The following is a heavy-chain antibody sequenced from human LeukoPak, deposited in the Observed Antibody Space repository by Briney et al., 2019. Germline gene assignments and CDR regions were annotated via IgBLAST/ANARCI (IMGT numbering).Heavy chain of an antibody. CDR3: ARGSASNWPVDY. CDR2: IVPVFGTP. J-gene: IGHJ4*02. CDR1: GGSFSSYA. V-gene: IGHV1-69*01. Sequence: GSPVKVSCKASGGSFSSYAISWVRQAPGLGLEWMGGIVPVFGTPNYAQKFQGRLTIIANDSSSTAYMELRSLTSDDTAVYYCARGSASNWPVDYWGQGTLVTVS. D-gene: IGHD6-13*01.